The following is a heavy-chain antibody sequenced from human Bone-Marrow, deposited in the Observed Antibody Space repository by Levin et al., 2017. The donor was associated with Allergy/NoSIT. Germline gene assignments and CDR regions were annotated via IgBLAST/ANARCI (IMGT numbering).Heavy chain of an antibody. J-gene: IGHJ1*01. CDR3: VKLFHPIVAVPAAYLQR. CDR1: GFRFGGYA. Sequence: QAGGSLRLSCAASGFRFGGYAMGWVRQAPGKGLAWVSGISGGGTASNYADSVKGRFSISRDNSKDTLYLQMNSLRVEDTAIYYCVKLFHPIVAVPAAYLQRWGQGTLVTVSS. CDR2: ISGGGTAS. V-gene: IGHV3-23*01. D-gene: IGHD2-2*01.